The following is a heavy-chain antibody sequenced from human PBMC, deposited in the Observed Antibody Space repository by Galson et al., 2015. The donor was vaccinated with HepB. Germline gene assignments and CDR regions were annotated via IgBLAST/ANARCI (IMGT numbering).Heavy chain of an antibody. Sequence: SLRLSCAASGFTFSDYYMSWISQAPGKGLEWVSYISSSGSTIYYADSVKGRFTISRDNSKNTLYLQMNSLRAEDTAVYYCAKENDSSSWYYSPHVDYWGQGTLVTVSS. D-gene: IGHD6-13*01. CDR3: AKENDSSSWYYSPHVDY. V-gene: IGHV3-11*04. CDR1: GFTFSDYY. CDR2: ISSSGSTI. J-gene: IGHJ4*02.